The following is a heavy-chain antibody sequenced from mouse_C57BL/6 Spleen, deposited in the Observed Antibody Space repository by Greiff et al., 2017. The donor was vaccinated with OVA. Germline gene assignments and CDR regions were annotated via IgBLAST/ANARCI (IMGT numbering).Heavy chain of an antibody. Sequence: VQLQQPGAELVKPGASVKLSCKASGYTFTSYWMQWVKQRPGQGLEWIGEIDPSDSYTNYNQKFKGKATLTVDTSSSTAYMQLSSRTSEDSAVYYCARCEELRGAYWGQGTLVTVAA. CDR1: GYTFTSYW. V-gene: IGHV1-50*01. CDR2: IDPSDSYT. D-gene: IGHD2-4*01. CDR3: ARCEELRGAY. J-gene: IGHJ3*01.